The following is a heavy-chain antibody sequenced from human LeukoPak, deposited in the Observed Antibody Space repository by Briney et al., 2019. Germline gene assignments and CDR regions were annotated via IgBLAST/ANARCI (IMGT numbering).Heavy chain of an antibody. V-gene: IGHV6-1*01. CDR2: TYYRSKWYN. J-gene: IGHJ5*02. Sequence: SQTLSLTCAISGDSVSSNIAAWNWIRQSPSRGLEWLGRTYYRSKWYNDYAVSVKSRITINPDTSKNQFSLQLNSVTPEDTAVYYCARDLSYYDSSGYPYNNWFDPWGQGTLVTVSS. CDR3: ARDLSYYDSSGYPYNNWFDP. CDR1: GDSVSSNIAA. D-gene: IGHD3-22*01.